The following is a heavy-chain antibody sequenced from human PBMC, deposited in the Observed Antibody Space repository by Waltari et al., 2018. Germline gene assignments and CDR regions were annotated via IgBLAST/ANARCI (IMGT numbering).Heavy chain of an antibody. V-gene: IGHV3-74*01. J-gene: IGHJ6*02. CDR1: GFAFSSYL. CDR2: ISSDGSVA. Sequence: QLVESGGSLVQPGASLRLSCAATGFAFSSYLMHWVRQIPGKGLVWVSRISSDGSVASDADSVQGRFTISRDNDKNTLYLQMNSLRVDDTATYHCASHAMDVWGQGTTVTVS. CDR3: ASHAMDV.